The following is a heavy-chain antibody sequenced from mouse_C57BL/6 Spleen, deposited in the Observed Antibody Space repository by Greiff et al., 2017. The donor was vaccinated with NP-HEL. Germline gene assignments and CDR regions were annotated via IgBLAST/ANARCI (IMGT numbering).Heavy chain of an antibody. Sequence: VQLQQSGPVLVKPGASVKMSCKASGYTFTDSYMNWVKQSHGKSLEWIGVINPYNGGTSYNQKFKGKATLTVDTSSSPAYMELNSLTSADSAVFYGARSGYYGSSAGYFDYGGQGTTLTVSS. D-gene: IGHD1-1*01. V-gene: IGHV1-19*01. CDR1: GYTFTDSY. J-gene: IGHJ2*01. CDR2: INPYNGGT. CDR3: ARSGYYGSSAGYFDY.